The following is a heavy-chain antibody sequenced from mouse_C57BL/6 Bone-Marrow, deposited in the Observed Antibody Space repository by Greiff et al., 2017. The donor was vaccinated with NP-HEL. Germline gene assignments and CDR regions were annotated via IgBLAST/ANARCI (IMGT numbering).Heavy chain of an antibody. CDR1: GYSITSGYY. V-gene: IGHV3-6*01. Sequence: DVKLVESGPGLVKPSQSLSLTCSVTGYSITSGYYWNWIRQFPGNKLEWMGYISYDGSNNYNPSLKNRISITRDTSKNQFFLKLNSVTTEDTATYYCAILPDWFAYWGQGTLVTVSA. J-gene: IGHJ3*01. D-gene: IGHD2-1*01. CDR3: AILPDWFAY. CDR2: ISYDGSN.